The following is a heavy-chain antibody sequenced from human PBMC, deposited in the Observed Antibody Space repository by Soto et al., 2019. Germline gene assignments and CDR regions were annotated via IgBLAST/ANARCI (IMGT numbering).Heavy chain of an antibody. CDR2: ISAYNGNT. V-gene: IGHV1-18*01. CDR3: ARLVPAALVRGTVADY. CDR1: GYTFTSYG. D-gene: IGHD2-2*01. J-gene: IGHJ4*02. Sequence: QVQLVQSGAEVKKPGASVKVSCKASGYTFTSYGISWVRQAPGQGLEWMGWISAYNGNTNYAQKLQGRVTMTTDTSTSTAYMEMRSLRSDDTAVYYCARLVPAALVRGTVADYWGQGTLVTVSS.